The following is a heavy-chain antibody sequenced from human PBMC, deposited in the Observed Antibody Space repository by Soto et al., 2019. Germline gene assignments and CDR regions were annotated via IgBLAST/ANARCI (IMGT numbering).Heavy chain of an antibody. Sequence: SETLSLTCTVYGGSISSGDYYWSWIRQPPGKGLEWIGYIYYSGSTYYNPSLKSRVTISVDTSKNQFSLKLSSVTAADTAVYYCARGWGCSSTSCYYYYYYGMDVWGQGTTVTVSS. CDR1: GGSISSGDYY. D-gene: IGHD2-2*01. CDR3: ARGWGCSSTSCYYYYYYGMDV. J-gene: IGHJ6*02. V-gene: IGHV4-30-4*01. CDR2: IYYSGST.